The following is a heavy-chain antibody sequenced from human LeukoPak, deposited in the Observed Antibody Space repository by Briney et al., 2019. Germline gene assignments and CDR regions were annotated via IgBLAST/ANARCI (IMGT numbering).Heavy chain of an antibody. J-gene: IGHJ4*02. Sequence: GRSLRLSCAASGFTLSSYGMHWVRQAPGKGLEWVAVISYDGSNTYYADSVKGRFTIFRDNSKNTLYLQMNSLRAEDTAVYYCAKEGRIAVAHGFDYWGQGTLVTVSS. CDR2: ISYDGSNT. D-gene: IGHD6-19*01. CDR3: AKEGRIAVAHGFDY. V-gene: IGHV3-30*18. CDR1: GFTLSSYG.